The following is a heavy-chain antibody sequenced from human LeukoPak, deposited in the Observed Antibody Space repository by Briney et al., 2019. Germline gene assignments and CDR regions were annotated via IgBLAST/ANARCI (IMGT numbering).Heavy chain of an antibody. CDR2: ITSSGTYI. D-gene: IGHD1-26*01. CDR1: GFTFNNYN. J-gene: IGHJ6*03. CDR3: ARDPYSGNYGNYYYSMDV. Sequence: GGSLRLSCAASGFTFNNYNMNWVRQAPGKALEWVSSITSSGTYIFYADSVKGRCTISIDNAKNSLYLQMNRLGPEDTAVYYCARDPYSGNYGNYYYSMDVWGKGTTVTISS. V-gene: IGHV3-21*01.